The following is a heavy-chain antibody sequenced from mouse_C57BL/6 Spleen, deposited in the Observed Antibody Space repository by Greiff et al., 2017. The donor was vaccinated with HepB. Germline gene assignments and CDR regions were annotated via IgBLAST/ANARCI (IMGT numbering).Heavy chain of an antibody. V-gene: IGHV1-42*01. J-gene: IGHJ4*01. CDR3: ARQGVQAMDY. CDR2: INPSTGGT. CDR1: GYSFTGYY. D-gene: IGHD2-14*01. Sequence: EVQLQQSGPELVKPGASVKISCKASGYSFTGYYMNWVKQSPEKSLEWIGEINPSTGGTTYNQKFKAKATLTVDKSSSTAYMQLKSLTSEDSAVYYCARQGVQAMDYWGQGTSVTVSS.